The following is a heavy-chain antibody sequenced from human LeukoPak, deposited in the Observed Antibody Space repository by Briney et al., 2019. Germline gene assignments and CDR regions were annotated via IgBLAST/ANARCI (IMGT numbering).Heavy chain of an antibody. J-gene: IGHJ4*02. Sequence: SKTLSLTCAVYGGSFSGYYWSWIRQPPGKGLEWIGEINHSGSTNYNPSLKSRVTISVDTSKNQFSLKLSSVTAADTAVYYCARGSTIAVAGIDYWGQGTLVTVSS. CDR1: GGSFSGYY. D-gene: IGHD6-19*01. CDR3: ARGSTIAVAGIDY. CDR2: INHSGST. V-gene: IGHV4-34*01.